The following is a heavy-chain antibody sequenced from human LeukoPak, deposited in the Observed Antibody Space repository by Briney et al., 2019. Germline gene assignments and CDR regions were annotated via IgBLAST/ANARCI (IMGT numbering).Heavy chain of an antibody. Sequence: GGSLRLSCAASGFTFDDYAMHWVRQAPGKGLEWVSGISWNSGSIGDADSVKGRFTISRDNAKNSLYLQMNSLRAEDTALYYCAKQRVHCSSTSCYMGFDYWGQGTLVTVSS. D-gene: IGHD2-2*02. V-gene: IGHV3-9*01. CDR2: ISWNSGSI. J-gene: IGHJ4*02. CDR1: GFTFDDYA. CDR3: AKQRVHCSSTSCYMGFDY.